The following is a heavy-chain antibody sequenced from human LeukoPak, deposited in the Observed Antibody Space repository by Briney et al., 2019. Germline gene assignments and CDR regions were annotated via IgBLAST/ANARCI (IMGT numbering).Heavy chain of an antibody. J-gene: IGHJ4*02. D-gene: IGHD3-3*01. V-gene: IGHV4-39*01. CDR3: ARHKGYDFRSGHYGYYFDY. CDR2: IYYSGST. Sequence: SETLPLTCTVYGGSISSSSYYWGWIRQPPGKGLEWIGSIYYSGSTYYNPSLKSRVTISVDTSKNQFSLKLSSVTAADTAVYYCARHKGYDFRSGHYGYYFDYWGQGTLVTVSS. CDR1: GGSISSSSYY.